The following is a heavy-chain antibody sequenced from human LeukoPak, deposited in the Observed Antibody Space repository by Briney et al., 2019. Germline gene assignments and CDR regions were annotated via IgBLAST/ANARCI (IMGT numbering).Heavy chain of an antibody. D-gene: IGHD1-26*01. V-gene: IGHV3-49*03. CDR2: IRSKAYGGTT. Sequence: GGSLRLSWTASGFTFGDYAMSWFRQAPGKGLEWVGFIRSKAYGGTTEYAASVKGRFTISRDDSKSIAYLQMNSLKTEDTAVYYCTREGVGANPFDYWGQGTLVTVSS. CDR1: GFTFGDYA. J-gene: IGHJ4*02. CDR3: TREGVGANPFDY.